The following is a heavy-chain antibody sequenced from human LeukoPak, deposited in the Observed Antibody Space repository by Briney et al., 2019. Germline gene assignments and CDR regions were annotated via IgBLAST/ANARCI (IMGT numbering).Heavy chain of an antibody. V-gene: IGHV3-23*01. CDR2: ISGSGGST. D-gene: IGHD6-13*01. CDR3: AKAKFSSSYYFDY. Sequence: PGGSLRLSCAASGFTFSSYAMSWVRQAPGKGLEWVSAISGSGGSTYYADSVKGRFTISRDNSKNTLYLQMSSLRAEDTAVYYCAKAKFSSSYYFDYWGQGTLVTVSS. J-gene: IGHJ4*02. CDR1: GFTFSSYA.